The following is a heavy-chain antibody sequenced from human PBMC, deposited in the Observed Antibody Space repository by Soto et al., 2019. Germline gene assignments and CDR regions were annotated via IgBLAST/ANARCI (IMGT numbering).Heavy chain of an antibody. Sequence: PSETLSLTCTVSGGSISSYYWSWIRQPPGKGLEWIGYIYYTGSTNYNPSLKSRVTISVDTSKKQFSLKLSSVTAADTAVYYCARHRPYSTLFYFDYWGQGTLVTVS. V-gene: IGHV4-59*08. CDR1: GGSISSYY. CDR2: IYYTGST. J-gene: IGHJ4*02. CDR3: ARHRPYSTLFYFDY. D-gene: IGHD2-15*01.